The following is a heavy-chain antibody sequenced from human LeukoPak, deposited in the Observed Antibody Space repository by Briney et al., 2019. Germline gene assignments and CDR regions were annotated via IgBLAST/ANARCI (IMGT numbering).Heavy chain of an antibody. CDR1: GFTFTGYS. D-gene: IGHD1-1*01. J-gene: IGHJ2*01. CDR2: ISGSGART. CDR3: AKSPNDGDDVFTWYFDL. V-gene: IGHV3-23*01. Sequence: PGGSLRLSCVASGFTFTGYSMNWVRRAPGKGLEWVSTISGSGARTYYADSVKGRFTISRDNSKNTLYLQMNSLRAEDTAVYYCAKSPNDGDDVFTWYFDLWGRGTLVTVSS.